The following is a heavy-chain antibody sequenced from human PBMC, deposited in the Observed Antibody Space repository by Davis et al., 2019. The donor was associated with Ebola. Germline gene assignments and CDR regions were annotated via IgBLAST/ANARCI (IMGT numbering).Heavy chain of an antibody. V-gene: IGHV1-8*01. J-gene: IGHJ4*02. D-gene: IGHD3-10*01. Sequence: ASVKVSCKASGYTFTSYDINWVRQATGQGLEWMGWMNPNSGNTGYAQKFQGRVTMTMNPSISTAYMELSSLRSEDTAMYYCSSAPTWSQINYYCFDYWGQGTPVTVSS. CDR1: GYTFTSYD. CDR2: MNPNSGNT. CDR3: SSAPTWSQINYYCFDY.